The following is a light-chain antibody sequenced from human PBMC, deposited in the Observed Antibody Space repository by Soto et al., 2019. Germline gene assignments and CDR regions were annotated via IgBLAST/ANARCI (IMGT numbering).Light chain of an antibody. J-gene: IGLJ2*01. CDR2: AVT. V-gene: IGLV2-14*02. CDR1: RSDVGSYNS. Sequence: QSALTQPASVSGSPGESITISCTGTRSDVGSYNSIAWYQQHPGKAPRVVIFAVTKRPSGVPDRFSGSKSDTSASLAITGLQAEDEADYYCQSYDSSLSGVVFGGGTKLTVL. CDR3: QSYDSSLSGVV.